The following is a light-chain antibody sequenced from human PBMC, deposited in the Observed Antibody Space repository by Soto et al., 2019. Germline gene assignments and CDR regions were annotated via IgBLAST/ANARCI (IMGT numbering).Light chain of an antibody. CDR3: AAWDDSLNGHV. V-gene: IGLV1-44*01. CDR2: TTN. Sequence: HSVLTQPHSSYGTPGQRVTISCSGRSSNIGTSSVHWFQQHPGTAPKLLISTTNQRPSGVPERFSGSKSGTSASLAISGLQSEDEADYYCAAWDDSLNGHVFGTGTKVTVL. J-gene: IGLJ1*01. CDR1: SSNIGTSS.